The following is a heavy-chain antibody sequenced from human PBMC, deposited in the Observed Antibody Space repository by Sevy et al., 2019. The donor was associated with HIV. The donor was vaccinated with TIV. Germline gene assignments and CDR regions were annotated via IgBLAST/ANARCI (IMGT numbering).Heavy chain of an antibody. CDR3: ARDQAGPSDDYYYYYGMDL. Sequence: GGSLRLSCAASGFILRNYVMHWVRQAPGKGLEWVAAVSFDGSDKFYADSVNGRFTISRYNSKNRLYLQTNSLRAEDTAVYYCARDQAGPSDDYYYYYGMDLWGQGTTVTVSS. CDR1: GFILRNYV. J-gene: IGHJ6*02. CDR2: VSFDGSDK. V-gene: IGHV3-30-3*01. D-gene: IGHD3-10*01.